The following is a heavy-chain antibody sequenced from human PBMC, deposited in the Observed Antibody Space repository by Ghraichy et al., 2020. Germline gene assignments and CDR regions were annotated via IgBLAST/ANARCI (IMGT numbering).Heavy chain of an antibody. CDR2: IYYSGST. CDR1: GGSISSYY. Sequence: SETLSLTCTVSGGSISSYYWSWIRQPPGKGLVWIGYIYYSGSTNYNPSLKSRVTISVDTSKNQFSLKLSSVTAADTAVYYCARLPIVVVPAASDYFDYWGQGTLVTVSS. CDR3: ARLPIVVVPAASDYFDY. J-gene: IGHJ4*02. V-gene: IGHV4-59*01. D-gene: IGHD2-2*01.